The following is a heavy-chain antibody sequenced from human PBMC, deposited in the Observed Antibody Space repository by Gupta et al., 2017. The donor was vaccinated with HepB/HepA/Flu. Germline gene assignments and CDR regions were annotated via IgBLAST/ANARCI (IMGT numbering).Heavy chain of an antibody. Sequence: DVQLVESGGGLVQPGGSLKLSCAVSGFNFSGSDMHWVRQASGKGLEWVGLIRSRAKTYATSYAASIKGRFTISRDDSKNMTSLLMNSLKAADTAVYVCLGAVKPAEIRGGYYFYVDVWGKGTSVTVSS. D-gene: IGHD2-2*01. CDR3: LGAVKPAEIRGGYYFYVDV. J-gene: IGHJ6*03. V-gene: IGHV3-73*02. CDR2: IRSRAKTYAT. CDR1: GFNFSGSD.